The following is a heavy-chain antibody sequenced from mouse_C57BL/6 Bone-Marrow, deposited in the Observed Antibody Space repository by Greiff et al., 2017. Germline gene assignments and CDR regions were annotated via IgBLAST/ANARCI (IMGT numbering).Heavy chain of an antibody. J-gene: IGHJ1*03. Sequence: QVQLQQSGPELVKPGASVKISCKASGYAFSSSWMNWVKQRPGKGLEWIGRIYPGDGDTNYNGKFKGKATLTADKSSSTAYMQLSSLTSEESAVYFCARGPNYYGSSYWYFYVWGTGTTVTVSS. CDR3: ARGPNYYGSSYWYFYV. CDR2: IYPGDGDT. CDR1: GYAFSSSW. V-gene: IGHV1-82*01. D-gene: IGHD1-1*01.